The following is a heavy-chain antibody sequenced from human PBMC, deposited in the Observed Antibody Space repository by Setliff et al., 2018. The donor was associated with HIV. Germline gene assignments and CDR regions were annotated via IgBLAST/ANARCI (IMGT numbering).Heavy chain of an antibody. CDR3: ARVRERVTIFGVVRDFDS. J-gene: IGHJ4*02. Sequence: ASVKVSCKSSGYTFTRYGITWVRQAPGQGLEWMGWISANNGSSYFAQKLQDRVTMTSDTSTSTAYMELRSLRSDDTAVYYCARVRERVTIFGVVRDFDSWGQGTLVTVSS. CDR2: ISANNGSS. CDR1: GYTFTRYG. V-gene: IGHV1-18*01. D-gene: IGHD3-3*01.